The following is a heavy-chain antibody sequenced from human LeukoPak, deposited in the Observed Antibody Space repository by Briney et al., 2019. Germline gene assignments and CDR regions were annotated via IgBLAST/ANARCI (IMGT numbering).Heavy chain of an antibody. CDR2: IRYDGTIK. CDR1: RFSLSTYG. D-gene: IGHD5-12*01. Sequence: GGSLRLSCAASRFSLSTYGMHWVRQAPGKGLEWVGFIRYDGTIKYYADSVKGRFTISRDNSKNTLYVQMSGLRAEDTAVYYCARGPSGYHNTGGQGTLVTVSS. CDR3: ARGPSGYHNT. V-gene: IGHV3-30*02. J-gene: IGHJ4*02.